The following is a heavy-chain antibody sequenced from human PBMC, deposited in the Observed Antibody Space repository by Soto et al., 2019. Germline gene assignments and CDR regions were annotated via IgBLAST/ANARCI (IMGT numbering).Heavy chain of an antibody. CDR3: AHRRGYYDSSGYYRGHWFDP. D-gene: IGHD3-22*01. CDR1: GFSLRTSGVG. V-gene: IGHV2-5*02. J-gene: IGHJ5*02. Sequence: GPTLVNPTQTLTLTCTFSGFSLRTSGVGEGWISQPPGKALEWLALISWDDDERYSPSLKSRLTITKDTSKNQVVLTVTNMDPVDTATYYCAHRRGYYDSSGYYRGHWFDPWGQGTLVTVSS. CDR2: ISWDDDE.